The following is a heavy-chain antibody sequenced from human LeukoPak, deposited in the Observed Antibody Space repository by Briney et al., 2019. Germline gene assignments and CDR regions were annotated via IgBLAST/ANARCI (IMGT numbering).Heavy chain of an antibody. CDR3: ANHLGSHNFDY. D-gene: IGHD3-10*01. CDR1: GFTFSSYA. CDR2: ISGSGGST. J-gene: IGHJ4*02. V-gene: IGHV3-23*01. Sequence: GGSLRLSCAASGFTFSSYAMSWVRQAPGKGLEWVSAISGSGGSTYYADSVKGRFTVYRDNSKNTLYLQVNNLRAEDTAVYYCANHLGSHNFDYWGQGTLVTVSP.